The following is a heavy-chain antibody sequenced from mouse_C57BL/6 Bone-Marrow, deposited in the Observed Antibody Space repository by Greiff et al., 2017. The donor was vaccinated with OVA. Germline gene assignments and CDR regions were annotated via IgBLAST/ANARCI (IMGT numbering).Heavy chain of an antibody. J-gene: IGHJ3*01. CDR3: ALYGYDVEFAY. V-gene: IGHV1-63*01. D-gene: IGHD2-2*01. CDR1: GYTFTNYW. CDR2: IYPGGGYT. Sequence: QVQLQQSGAELVRPGTSVKMSCKASGYTFTNYWIGWAKQRPGHGLEWIGDIYPGGGYTNYNEKFKGKATLTADKSSSTAYMQFSSLTSEDSAIYYCALYGYDVEFAYWGQGTLVTVSA.